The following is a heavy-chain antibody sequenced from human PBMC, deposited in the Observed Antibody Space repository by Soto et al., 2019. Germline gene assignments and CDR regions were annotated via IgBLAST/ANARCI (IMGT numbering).Heavy chain of an antibody. CDR1: GDTFSRYT. CDR3: ARGRGLYNSGRSQLDY. V-gene: IGHV1-69*01. J-gene: IGHJ4*02. CDR2: IIPRFGTT. Sequence: QVQLVQSGAEVKKPGSSVRVSCKASGDTFSRYTVNWVRQAPRQGLEWMGGIIPRFGTTNFAPTLQGRVTLTADESTNTVYMELSSLRSEDTALYFCARGRGLYNSGRSQLDYWGQGTLVTVSS. D-gene: IGHD1-1*01.